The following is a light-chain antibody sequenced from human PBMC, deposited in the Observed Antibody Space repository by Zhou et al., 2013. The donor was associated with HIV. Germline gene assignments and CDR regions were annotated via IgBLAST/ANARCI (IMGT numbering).Light chain of an antibody. Sequence: ETVLTQSPGTLSLSPGERATLSCRASQSVRSSYLSWYQQKSGQAPRLLIYGASSRATGIPDRFSGSGSGTDFTLTINRLEPEDFAVYYCQQYGSPVTFGQGTRLEIK. CDR2: GAS. J-gene: IGKJ2*01. V-gene: IGKV3-20*01. CDR3: QQYGSPVT. CDR1: QSVRSSY.